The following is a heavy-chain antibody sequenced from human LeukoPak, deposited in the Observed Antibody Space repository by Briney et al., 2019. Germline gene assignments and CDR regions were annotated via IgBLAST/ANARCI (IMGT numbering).Heavy chain of an antibody. J-gene: IGHJ3*02. CDR2: ISSSSSYI. D-gene: IGHD4-17*01. V-gene: IGHV3-21*01. CDR1: GFTFSSYS. CDR3: ARRTTGDDFDI. Sequence: GGSLRLSCAASGFTFSSYSMNWVRQAPGKGLEWVSSISSSSSYIYYADSVKGRFDISRDNAKNSLYLQMNSLRAEDTAVYYCARRTTGDDFDIWGQGTMVTVSS.